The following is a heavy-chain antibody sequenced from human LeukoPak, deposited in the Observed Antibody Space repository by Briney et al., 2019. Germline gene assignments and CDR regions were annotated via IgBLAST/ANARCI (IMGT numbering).Heavy chain of an antibody. J-gene: IGHJ4*02. CDR1: GGSISSSSYY. Sequence: SETLSLTCTVSGGSISSSSYYWGWIRQPPGKGLEWIGSIYYSGSTYYNPSLKSRLTISVDTSKNQFSLKLSSVTAAETAVYYCATFGEQWPWGQGTLVTVSP. CDR2: IYYSGST. D-gene: IGHD3-10*01. V-gene: IGHV4-39*01. CDR3: ATFGEQWP.